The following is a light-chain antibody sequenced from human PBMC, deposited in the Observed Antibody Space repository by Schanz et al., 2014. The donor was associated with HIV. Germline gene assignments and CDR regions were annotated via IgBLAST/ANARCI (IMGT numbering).Light chain of an antibody. V-gene: IGKV3-20*01. CDR1: QTVSSGS. Sequence: DIVLTQSPGTLSLSPGERAALSCRASQTVSSGSLAWFQQKPGQAPRLLIYGASTRATGIPDRFSGSASGTDFTLTISRLEPEDFAVYYCQQFKNWPPTFGQGTKVEIK. CDR3: QQFKNWPPT. J-gene: IGKJ1*01. CDR2: GAS.